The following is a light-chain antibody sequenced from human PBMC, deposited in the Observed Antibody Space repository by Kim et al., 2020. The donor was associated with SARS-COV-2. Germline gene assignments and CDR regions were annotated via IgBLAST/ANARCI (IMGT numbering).Light chain of an antibody. Sequence: GQWATHACSRRTANFESNVVNWYPQLPGTAPKLLMYSNDYRPSGVPDRFSGSKSGTSASLAISGLQSEDEADYYCAAWDDSLKGSVFGGGTQLTVL. V-gene: IGLV1-44*01. J-gene: IGLJ3*02. CDR2: SND. CDR3: AAWDDSLKGSV. CDR1: TANFESNV.